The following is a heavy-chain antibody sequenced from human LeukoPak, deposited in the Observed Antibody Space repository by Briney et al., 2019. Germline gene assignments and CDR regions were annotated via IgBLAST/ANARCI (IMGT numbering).Heavy chain of an antibody. D-gene: IGHD3-22*01. J-gene: IGHJ4*02. CDR3: ARDPRFNYYDSSSYAGGDY. V-gene: IGHV3-74*01. CDR2: INTDGSST. Sequence: GGSLRLSCAASGFTFSSYWMHWVRQAPGKGLVWVSHINTDGSSTNYAESVKGRFTISRDNAKNTLFLQMNSLRAEDTAVYYCARDPRFNYYDSSSYAGGDYWGQGTLVTVSS. CDR1: GFTFSSYW.